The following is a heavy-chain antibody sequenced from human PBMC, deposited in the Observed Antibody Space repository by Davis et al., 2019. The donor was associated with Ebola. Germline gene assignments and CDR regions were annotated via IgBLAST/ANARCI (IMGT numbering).Heavy chain of an antibody. CDR3: ARSTVVTPQCDY. D-gene: IGHD4-23*01. J-gene: IGHJ4*02. V-gene: IGHV3-21*01. CDR1: GFTFSSYS. Sequence: GESLKISCAASGFTFSSYSMNWVRQAPGKGLEWVSSISSSSSYIYYADSVKGRFTISRDNAKNSLYLQMNSLRAEDTAVYYCARSTVVTPQCDYWGQGTLVTVSS. CDR2: ISSSSSYI.